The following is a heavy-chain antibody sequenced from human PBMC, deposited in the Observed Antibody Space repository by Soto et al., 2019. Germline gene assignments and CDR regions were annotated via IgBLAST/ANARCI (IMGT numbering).Heavy chain of an antibody. CDR2: VSAGGTSA. CDR1: GFTFSSYA. V-gene: IGHV3-23*01. CDR3: ADRCSGGRCSPFDN. D-gene: IGHD2-15*01. J-gene: IGHJ4*02. Sequence: EVQLLESGGGLVQPGGSLRLSCAASGFTFSSYAMGWVRQAPGKGLEWVAAVSAGGTSAYYAASLEGRFTISRDNSKNTLYLQMNSLRVEDTARYYCADRCSGGRCSPFDNWGQGTLVTVAS.